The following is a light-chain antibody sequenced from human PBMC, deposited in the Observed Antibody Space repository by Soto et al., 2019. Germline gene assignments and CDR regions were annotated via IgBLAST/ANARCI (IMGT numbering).Light chain of an antibody. CDR1: QSVSSSY. J-gene: IGKJ1*01. CDR2: AAS. CDR3: QQYGDSFRT. Sequence: EIVLTQSPGTLSLSPGERATLSCRASQSVSSSYLAWYQQKPGQAPRVLIYAASSRVTGIPDRFSGSGSGTDFTLTISRLEPEDFAVYFCQQYGDSFRTFGQGTKVEIK. V-gene: IGKV3-20*01.